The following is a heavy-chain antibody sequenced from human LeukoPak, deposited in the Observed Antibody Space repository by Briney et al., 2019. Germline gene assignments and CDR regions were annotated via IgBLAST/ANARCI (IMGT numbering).Heavy chain of an antibody. D-gene: IGHD3-10*01. CDR1: GFTFSSYA. V-gene: IGHV3-74*01. Sequence: GGSLRLSCVASGFTFSSYAMAWVRQAPGKGLEWVSGINADGSSASYADSVKGRFTISRDNAKNTLYLQMNSLRAEDTAMYYCARDYGRSRDYGMDVWGQGTTVTVSS. CDR2: INADGSSA. CDR3: ARDYGRSRDYGMDV. J-gene: IGHJ6*02.